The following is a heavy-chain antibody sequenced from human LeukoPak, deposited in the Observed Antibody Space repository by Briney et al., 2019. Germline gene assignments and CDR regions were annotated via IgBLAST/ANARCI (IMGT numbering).Heavy chain of an antibody. CDR3: ARVRKYFDL. J-gene: IGHJ2*01. Sequence: SETLSLTCAVYGGSFSGYYWSWIRQPPGKGLEWIGEINHSGGTNYNPSLKSRVTISVDTSKNQFSLKLSSVTAADTAVYYCARVRKYFDLWGRGTLVTVSS. V-gene: IGHV4-34*01. D-gene: IGHD1-14*01. CDR2: INHSGGT. CDR1: GGSFSGYY.